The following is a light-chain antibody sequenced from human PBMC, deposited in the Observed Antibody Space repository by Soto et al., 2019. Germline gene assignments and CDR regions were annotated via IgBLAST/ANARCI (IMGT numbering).Light chain of an antibody. CDR1: QTISGL. J-gene: IGKJ1*01. V-gene: IGKV1-5*03. CDR2: KAS. Sequence: DIQMTQSPSTLSASVGDRVTITCRASQTISGLLAWYQQKPGKAPKLLIYKASTLKSGVPSRFSGSGSGTEFTLTISSLQPDDFATYYCQHYNSYSEAFGQGTKVDIK. CDR3: QHYNSYSEA.